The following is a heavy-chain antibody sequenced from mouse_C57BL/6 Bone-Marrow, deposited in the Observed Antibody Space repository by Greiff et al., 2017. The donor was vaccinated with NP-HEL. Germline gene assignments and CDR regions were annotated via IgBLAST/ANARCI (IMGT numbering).Heavy chain of an antibody. Sequence: EVQGVESGGGLVKPGGSLKLSCAASGFTFSSYAMSWVRQTPEKRLEWVATISDGGSYTYYPDNVKGRFTISRDNAKNNLYLQMSHLKSEDTAMYYCARDKGVTRGHYYAKDYWGQGTSVTVSS. CDR2: ISDGGSYT. CDR1: GFTFSSYA. CDR3: ARDKGVTRGHYYAKDY. V-gene: IGHV5-4*01. D-gene: IGHD2-2*01. J-gene: IGHJ4*01.